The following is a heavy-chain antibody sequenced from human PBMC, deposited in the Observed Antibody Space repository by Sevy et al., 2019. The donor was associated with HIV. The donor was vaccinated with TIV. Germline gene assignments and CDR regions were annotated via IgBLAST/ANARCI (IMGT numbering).Heavy chain of an antibody. CDR2: IKIKSDGGTT. CDR3: TTEGLYCSDDSCYSEGFDF. Sequence: GGSLRLSCVASGIAFRNAWMNWVRQAPGKGLEWVGRIKIKSDGGTTYYAGPVKGRFTISRDDAKNTLYLQMNSLKTEDTAVYYCTTEGLYCSDDSCYSEGFDFWGQGTLVTVSS. CDR1: GIAFRNAW. D-gene: IGHD2-15*01. V-gene: IGHV3-15*01. J-gene: IGHJ4*02.